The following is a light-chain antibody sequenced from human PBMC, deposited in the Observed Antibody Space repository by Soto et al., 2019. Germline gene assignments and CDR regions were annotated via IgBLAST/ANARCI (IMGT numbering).Light chain of an antibody. Sequence: QSALTQPRSVYGSPGQSYTISSKGTSSDVGGYNYVSWYQQHPGKAPKLMIYDVSKRPSGVTDRFSGSKSGNTASLTISGLQADDEADYYCCSFAGIYWVFGGGTKLTVL. J-gene: IGLJ3*02. CDR2: DVS. V-gene: IGLV2-11*02. CDR1: SSDVGGYNY. CDR3: CSFAGIYWV.